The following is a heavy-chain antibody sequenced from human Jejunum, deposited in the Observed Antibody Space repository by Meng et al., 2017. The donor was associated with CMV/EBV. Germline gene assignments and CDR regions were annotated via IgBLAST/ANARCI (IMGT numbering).Heavy chain of an antibody. CDR3: ARRRVETVGAAELWYFEL. Sequence: TDRVGGRGRMREKGVEAMGINYSDESNTRYSTSFQGEVTISDDKSITTAYLQWDRLRASDTGIYYCARRRVETVGAAELWYFELWGRGTLVTVSS. V-gene: IGHV5-51*01. J-gene: IGHJ2*01. D-gene: IGHD2-15*01. CDR2: NYSDESNT. CDR1: TDR.